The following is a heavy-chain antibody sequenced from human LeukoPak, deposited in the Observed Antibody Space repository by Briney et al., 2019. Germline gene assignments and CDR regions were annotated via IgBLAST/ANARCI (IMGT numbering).Heavy chain of an antibody. CDR2: MNPNSGNT. D-gene: IGHD4-17*01. Sequence: GASVKVSCKASGYTFTGYYMHWVRQAPGQGLEWMGWMNPNSGNTGYAQKFQGRVTMTRNTSISTAYMELSSLRSEDTAVYYCARPGGTTVTTFFSRHLLYGMDVWGQGTTVTVSS. CDR1: GYTFTGYY. J-gene: IGHJ6*02. CDR3: ARPGGTTVTTFFSRHLLYGMDV. V-gene: IGHV1-8*02.